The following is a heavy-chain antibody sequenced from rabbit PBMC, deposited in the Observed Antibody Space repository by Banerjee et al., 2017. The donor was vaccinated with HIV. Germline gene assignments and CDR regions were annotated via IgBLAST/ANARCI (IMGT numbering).Heavy chain of an antibody. CDR2: IGAGSSGTT. CDR3: ARGYGGSSYVYFNL. CDR1: GFSLSSSYN. D-gene: IGHD8-1*01. V-gene: IGHV1S40*01. Sequence: QSLEESGGDLVKPGASLTLTCTASGFSLSSSYNMCWVRQAPGKGLEWIACIGAGSSGTTYYASWAKGRFTISKTSSTTVTLQMTSLTAADTATYFCARGYGGSSYVYFNLWGQGTLVTVS. J-gene: IGHJ4*01.